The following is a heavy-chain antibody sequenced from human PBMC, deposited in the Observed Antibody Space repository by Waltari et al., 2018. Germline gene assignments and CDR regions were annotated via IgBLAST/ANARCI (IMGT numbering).Heavy chain of an antibody. Sequence: QVQLVESGGGLVKPGGSLRLSCAASGFTFSDYYMSWIRQAPGKGLESSSSTRGSPSPMYNADSVKGRITISRDNAKNSLYLQTISLSADDTAVYYCATGGGNYGGNSAWGQGTLVTVSS. D-gene: IGHD2-21*02. CDR3: ATGGGNYGGNSA. J-gene: IGHJ5*02. CDR1: GFTFSDYY. CDR2: TRGSPSPM. V-gene: IGHV3-11*04.